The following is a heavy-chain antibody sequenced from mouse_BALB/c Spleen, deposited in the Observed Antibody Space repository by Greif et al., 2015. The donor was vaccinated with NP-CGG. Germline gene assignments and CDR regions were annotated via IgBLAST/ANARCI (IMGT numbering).Heavy chain of an antibody. CDR1: GYTFTSYW. CDR3: ASSYYYGSSYYAMDY. J-gene: IGHJ4*01. V-gene: IGHV1-7*01. Sequence: QVQLQQPGAELAKPGASVKMSCKASGYTFTSYWMHWVKQRPGQGLEWIGYTNPSTGYTEYNQKFKDKATLTADKSSSTAYMQLSSLTSEDSAVYYCASSYYYGSSYYAMDYWGQGTSVTVSS. D-gene: IGHD1-1*01. CDR2: TNPSTGYT.